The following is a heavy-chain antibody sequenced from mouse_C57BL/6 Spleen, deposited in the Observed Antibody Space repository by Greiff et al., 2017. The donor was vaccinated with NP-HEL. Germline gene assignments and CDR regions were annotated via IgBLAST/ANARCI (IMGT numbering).Heavy chain of an antibody. J-gene: IGHJ2*01. CDR3: ALYYGSRFDY. Sequence: VQLQQPGPELVKPGASVKMSCKASGYTFTDYNMHWVKQSHGKSLEWIGYINPNNGGTSYNQKFKGKATLTVNKSSSTAYMELRSLTSEDSAVYYCALYYGSRFDYWGQGTTLTVSS. CDR2: INPNNGGT. CDR1: GYTFTDYN. D-gene: IGHD1-1*01. V-gene: IGHV1-22*01.